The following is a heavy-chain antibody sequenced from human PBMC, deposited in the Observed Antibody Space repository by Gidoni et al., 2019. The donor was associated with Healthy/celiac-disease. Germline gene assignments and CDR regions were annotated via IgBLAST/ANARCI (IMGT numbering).Heavy chain of an antibody. V-gene: IGHV3-15*01. CDR2: IKSKTDGGTT. CDR1: GFTFSNAW. J-gene: IGHJ6*02. D-gene: IGHD1-26*01. Sequence: EVQLVESGGGLVKPGGSLRLSCAASGFTFSNAWMSWVRQAPGKGLEWVGRIKSKTDGGTTEYAAPVKGRFTISRDDSKNTLYLQMNSLKTEDTAVYYCTTDMRLVGATPLYGMDVWGQGTTVTVSS. CDR3: TTDMRLVGATPLYGMDV.